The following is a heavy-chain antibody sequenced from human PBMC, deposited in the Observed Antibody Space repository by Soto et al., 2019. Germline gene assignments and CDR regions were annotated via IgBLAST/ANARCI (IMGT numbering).Heavy chain of an antibody. Sequence: GASVKVSCKASGGTFSSYAISWVRQAPGQGLEWMGGIIPIFGTANYAQKFQGRVTITADESTSTAYMELSSLRSEDTAVYYCARVTVRGVNFDYWGQGTLVTVSS. CDR1: GGTFSSYA. CDR2: IIPIFGTA. V-gene: IGHV1-69*13. CDR3: ARVTVRGVNFDY. J-gene: IGHJ4*02. D-gene: IGHD3-10*01.